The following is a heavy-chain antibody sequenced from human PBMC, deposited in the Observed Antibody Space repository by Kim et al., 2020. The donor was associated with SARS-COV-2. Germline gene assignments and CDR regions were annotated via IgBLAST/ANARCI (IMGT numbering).Heavy chain of an antibody. V-gene: IGHV4-34*01. CDR1: GGSFSGYY. CDR3: ARTGYSSSWYGMKNWFDP. CDR2: INHSGST. D-gene: IGHD6-13*01. Sequence: SETLSLTCAVYGGSFSGYYWSWIRQPPGKGLEWIGEINHSGSTNYNPSLKSRVTISVDTSKNQFSLKLSSVTAADTAVYYCARTGYSSSWYGMKNWFDP. J-gene: IGHJ5*02.